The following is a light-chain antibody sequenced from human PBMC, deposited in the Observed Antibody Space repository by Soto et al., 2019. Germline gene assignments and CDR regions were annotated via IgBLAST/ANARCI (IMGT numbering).Light chain of an antibody. CDR2: DAS. V-gene: IGKV3-11*01. CDR1: QSVSSY. CDR3: QQRSNWPSGT. Sequence: EIVLTQSPATLSLSPGERATLSCRASQSVSSYLAWYQQKPGQAPRLLIYDASNRATGIPARFSGTGSGTDFTLTISSLEPEDFAVYCCQQRSNWPSGTFGPGTKVDIK. J-gene: IGKJ3*01.